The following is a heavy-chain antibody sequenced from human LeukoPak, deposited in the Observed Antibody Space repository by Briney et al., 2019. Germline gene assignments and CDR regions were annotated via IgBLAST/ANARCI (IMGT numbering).Heavy chain of an antibody. D-gene: IGHD2-21*02. CDR3: ARAMAVTAPDS. J-gene: IGHJ4*02. CDR2: IKSDGRST. CDR1: GFTFSTYW. V-gene: IGHV3-74*01. Sequence: GGSLRLSCAASGFTFSTYWMHWVRQAPGKGLVWASRIKSDGRSTSYADFARGRFTISRDNAKNTLYLQMNSLRAEDTAVYYCARAMAVTAPDSWGQGTLVTVSS.